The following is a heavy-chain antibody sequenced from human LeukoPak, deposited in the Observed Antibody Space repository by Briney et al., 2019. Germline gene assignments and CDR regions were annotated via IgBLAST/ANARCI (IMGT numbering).Heavy chain of an antibody. D-gene: IGHD6-19*01. CDR3: ARLAVSSGWYYFDH. J-gene: IGHJ4*02. V-gene: IGHV4-59*01. CDR2: IYYSGST. Sequence: SETLSLTCAVYGGSFSGYYWSWIRQPPGKGLEWIGYIYYSGSTNYNPSLKSRVTISVDTSKNQFSLKLSSVTAADTAVYYCARLAVSSGWYYFDHWGQGTLVTVSS. CDR1: GGSFSGYY.